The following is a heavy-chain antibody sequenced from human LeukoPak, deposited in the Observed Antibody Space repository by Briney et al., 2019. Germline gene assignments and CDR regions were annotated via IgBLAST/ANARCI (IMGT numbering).Heavy chain of an antibody. CDR2: INPNSGGT. J-gene: IGHJ4*02. V-gene: IGHV1-2*02. CDR3: ARATTVTFYFDY. Sequence: ASVKVSCKASGYTFTGYYMHWVRQAPGQGLEWMGWINPNSGGTNYAQKFQGRVTMTSDTSISTAYMELSRLRSDDTAVYYCARATTVTFYFDYWGQGTLVTVSS. CDR1: GYTFTGYY. D-gene: IGHD4-17*01.